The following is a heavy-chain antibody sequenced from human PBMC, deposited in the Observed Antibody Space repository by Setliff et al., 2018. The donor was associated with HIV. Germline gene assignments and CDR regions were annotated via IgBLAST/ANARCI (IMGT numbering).Heavy chain of an antibody. CDR1: RFTFIEFW. D-gene: IGHD5-18*01. J-gene: IGHJ6*03. Sequence: PGGSLRLSCAASRFTFIEFWMNWVRQAPGKGLEWVANIKKDGSEKYYVDSVKGRFTISRDNAKNSLYLQMNSLRAEDTAVYYCARDSEDTAWDYYYYMDVWGKGTTVTVSS. V-gene: IGHV3-7*01. CDR3: ARDSEDTAWDYYYYMDV. CDR2: IKKDGSEK.